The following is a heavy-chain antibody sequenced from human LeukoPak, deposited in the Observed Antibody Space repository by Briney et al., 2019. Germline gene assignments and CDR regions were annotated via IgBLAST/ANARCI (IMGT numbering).Heavy chain of an antibody. D-gene: IGHD3-9*01. CDR2: INTSGGTT. V-gene: IGHV3-23*01. CDR1: GFSFSSYG. Sequence: GGSLRLSCAASGFSFSSYGISWVRQAPGKGLEWVSTINTSGGTTYYADSVKGRFTVPRDNSKNTLYLQMNSLRAEDTAVYYCAKDKHDILTGYYFLDAFDIWGQGTMVTVSS. J-gene: IGHJ3*02. CDR3: AKDKHDILTGYYFLDAFDI.